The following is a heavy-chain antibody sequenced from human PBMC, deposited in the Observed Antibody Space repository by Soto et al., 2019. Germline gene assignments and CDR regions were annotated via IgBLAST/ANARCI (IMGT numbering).Heavy chain of an antibody. J-gene: IGHJ4*02. CDR1: GGTFSSYA. V-gene: IGHV1-69*12. D-gene: IGHD1-26*01. CDR2: IIPIFGTA. Sequence: QVQLVQSGAEVKKPGSSVKVSCKASGGTFSSYAISWVRQAPGQGLEWMGGIIPIFGTANYAQKFQGRVTXXGXEXXSTAYMGLGSLGSEDTAVYYCAAPLHGGKGVGRDYWGQGTLVTVSS. CDR3: AAPLHGGKGVGRDY.